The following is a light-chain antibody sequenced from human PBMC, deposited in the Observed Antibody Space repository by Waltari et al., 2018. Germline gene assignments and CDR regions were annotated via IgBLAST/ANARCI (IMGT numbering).Light chain of an antibody. V-gene: IGKV3-20*01. CDR3: QQYGSSPWT. CDR1: QSVSSSY. Sequence: IVLTQSPGTLSLSPGERATLSCRASQSVSSSYLAWYQQKPGQAPRVLIHGASNRATGIPDRFSGSGSGTDLTRTISRLEPEDFAVYYCQQYGSSPWTFGQGTKVEIK. CDR2: GAS. J-gene: IGKJ1*01.